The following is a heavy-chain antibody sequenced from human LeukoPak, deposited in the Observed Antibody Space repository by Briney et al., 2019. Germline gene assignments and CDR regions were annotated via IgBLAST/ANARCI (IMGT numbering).Heavy chain of an antibody. Sequence: GGSLRLSCAASGFTFSSNWMSWVRQAPGKGLEWVANIKEDGTEKYYVDSVKGRFTISGDNSKNSLYLQMNSLRPEDTALYYCAKSHYYHSSTKTAYFDFWGQGTLVTVSS. D-gene: IGHD3-22*01. CDR2: IKEDGTEK. V-gene: IGHV3-7*03. CDR1: GFTFSSNW. CDR3: AKSHYYHSSTKTAYFDF. J-gene: IGHJ4*02.